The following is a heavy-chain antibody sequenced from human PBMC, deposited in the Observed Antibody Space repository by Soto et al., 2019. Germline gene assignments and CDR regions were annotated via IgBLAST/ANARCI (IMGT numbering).Heavy chain of an antibody. D-gene: IGHD5-12*01. Sequence: EVQLVESGGGLIEPGGSLRLSCAASGFSFSSHWMNWVRQVPGKGLEWVAIIKEDGSEEHYVDSVKGRFTISRDNAKISLYLQMNSLRVEDTAVYYCARGSGFLIDSWGQGTLVTVSS. CDR1: GFSFSSHW. CDR3: ARGSGFLIDS. CDR2: IKEDGSEE. V-gene: IGHV3-7*04. J-gene: IGHJ4*02.